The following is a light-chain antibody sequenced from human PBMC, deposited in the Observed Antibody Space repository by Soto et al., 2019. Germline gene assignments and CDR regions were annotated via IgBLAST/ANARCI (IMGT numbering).Light chain of an antibody. CDR1: SSDIGAYNF. CDR3: TSWTTSTVMI. V-gene: IGLV2-14*03. CDR2: DVN. J-gene: IGLJ2*01. Sequence: QSVLTQPASVSGATGQSITISCTGTSSDIGAYNFVSWYQQQPGKAPKLMLYDVNIRPSGVSNRFSCSKSGNTDSLTISVLKAEDEAYYSCTSWTTSTVMICGGGTKLTVL.